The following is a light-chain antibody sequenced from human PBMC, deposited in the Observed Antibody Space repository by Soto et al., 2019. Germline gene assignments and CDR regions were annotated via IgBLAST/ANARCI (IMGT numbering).Light chain of an antibody. V-gene: IGKV1-5*03. CDR1: QSIDNW. Sequence: DIQMTQSPSTLSASVGDRVTITCRASQSIDNWLAWYQQKPGKAPKLLIYKASSLESGVPSRFSGSGSGTEFTLTISSLQPDDFASYYCQQYSSFSLTFGQGTKVDIK. J-gene: IGKJ1*01. CDR3: QQYSSFSLT. CDR2: KAS.